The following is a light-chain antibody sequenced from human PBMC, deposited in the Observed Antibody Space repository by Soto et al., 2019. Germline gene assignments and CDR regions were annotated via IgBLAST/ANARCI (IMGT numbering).Light chain of an antibody. CDR2: AAS. CDR3: QKYSSVPV. V-gene: IGKV1-27*01. CDR1: QDIRNF. Sequence: DTPMSQSPTSMSASVGDRVTITCRASQDIRNFGAWYQQKPGKAPKLLIYAASTLQSGVPTRFSGSGSGTDFTLTINSLQPEDVATYSCQKYSSVPVFGPGTKVEIK. J-gene: IGKJ3*01.